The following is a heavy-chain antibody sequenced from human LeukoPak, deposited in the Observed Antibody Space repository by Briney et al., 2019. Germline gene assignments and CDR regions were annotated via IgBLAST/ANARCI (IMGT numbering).Heavy chain of an antibody. Sequence: GGSLRLSCAASGFTFSDYYMCWIRQAPGKGLEWVSYISSSSSYTNYADSVKGRFTISRDNAKNSLYLQMNSLRAEDTAVYYCARDFPNYDILTGYSYYYYGMDVWGKGTTVTVSS. CDR3: ARDFPNYDILTGYSYYYYGMDV. V-gene: IGHV3-11*06. CDR1: GFTFSDYY. J-gene: IGHJ6*04. CDR2: ISSSSSYT. D-gene: IGHD3-9*01.